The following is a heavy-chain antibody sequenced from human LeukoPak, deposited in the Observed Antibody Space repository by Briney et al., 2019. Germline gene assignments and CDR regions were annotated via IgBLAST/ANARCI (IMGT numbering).Heavy chain of an antibody. V-gene: IGHV1-46*01. CDR3: ARAQGIVVVTASLGI. J-gene: IGHJ4*02. CDR1: GYTFTGYY. Sequence: ASVKVSCKASGYTFTGYYIHWVRQAPGQGLEWMGIINPSGGSTSYAQKFQGRVTMTRDTSTSTVYMELSSLRSEDTAVYYCARAQGIVVVTASLGIWGQGTLVTVSS. D-gene: IGHD2-21*02. CDR2: INPSGGST.